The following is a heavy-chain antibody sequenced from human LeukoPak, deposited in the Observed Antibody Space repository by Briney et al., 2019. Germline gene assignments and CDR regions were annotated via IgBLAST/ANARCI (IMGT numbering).Heavy chain of an antibody. J-gene: IGHJ4*02. V-gene: IGHV3-30*18. Sequence: PGTSLRLSCATSGFMFSDSAFHWVRQAPGKGLEWVAVISYDGSNKYYADSVKGRFTISRDNSKNTLYLQMNSLRAEDTAVYYCAKGVLRFRIDYWGQGTLVTVSS. CDR2: ISYDGSNK. CDR1: GFMFSDSA. CDR3: AKGVLRFRIDY. D-gene: IGHD4/OR15-4a*01.